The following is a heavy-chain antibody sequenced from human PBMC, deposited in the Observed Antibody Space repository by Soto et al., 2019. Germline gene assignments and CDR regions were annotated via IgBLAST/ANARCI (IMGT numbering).Heavy chain of an antibody. CDR2: VISDGKTI. Sequence: GGSRRLPCAASGFTFGDLWMHWVRQPPGKGLAWVSRVISDGKTIDYADSVKGRFIVSRDNAKSTLYLQMHSLRAEDTAVYYCATAEADHWAPGTLVTVSS. CDR1: GFTFGDLW. J-gene: IGHJ5*02. CDR3: ATAEADH. V-gene: IGHV3-74*01.